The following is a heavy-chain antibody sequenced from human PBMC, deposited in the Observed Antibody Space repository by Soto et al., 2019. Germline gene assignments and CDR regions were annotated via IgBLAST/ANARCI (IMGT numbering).Heavy chain of an antibody. CDR1: GGSISSGGYY. CDR3: ARDSIVVVVAGQDYYGMDV. J-gene: IGHJ6*02. D-gene: IGHD2-15*01. V-gene: IGHV4-31*03. Sequence: SETLSLTCTVSGGSISSGGYYWSWIRQHPGKGLEWIGYIYYSGSTYYNPSLKSRVTISVDTSKNQFSLKLSSVTAADTAVYYCARDSIVVVVAGQDYYGMDVWGQGTTVTVSS. CDR2: IYYSGST.